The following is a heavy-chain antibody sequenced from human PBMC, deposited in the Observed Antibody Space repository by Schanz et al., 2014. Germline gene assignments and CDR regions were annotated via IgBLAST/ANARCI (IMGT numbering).Heavy chain of an antibody. D-gene: IGHD4-17*01. Sequence: QVQLVQSGAEVKKPGASVKVSCKASGYTFTSDSMHWVRQAPGQGLEWMGMINPSGGSTTYAQKFQGRVTMTRDTSTSTVYMELRSLRSDDTAMYYCARGYGDSPTDFWGQGTLXTVSS. V-gene: IGHV1-46*01. CDR1: GYTFTSDS. CDR3: ARGYGDSPTDF. J-gene: IGHJ4*02. CDR2: INPSGGST.